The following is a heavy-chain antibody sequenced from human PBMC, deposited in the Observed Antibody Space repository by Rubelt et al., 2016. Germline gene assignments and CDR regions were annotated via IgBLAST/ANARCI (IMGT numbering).Heavy chain of an antibody. J-gene: IGHJ4*02. CDR1: GFTFSSYA. D-gene: IGHD6-19*01. CDR2: IDTNGGTN. Sequence: VQLVESGGGVVQPGGSLRLSCSASGFTFSSYAMHWVRQAPGKGLEYVSGIDTNGGTNYVADSVKGRITISRDNSKNTLYVQMSSLRAEDTAVYYCQVAVANTLYWGQGTLVTVSS. CDR3: QVAVANTLY. V-gene: IGHV3-64*05.